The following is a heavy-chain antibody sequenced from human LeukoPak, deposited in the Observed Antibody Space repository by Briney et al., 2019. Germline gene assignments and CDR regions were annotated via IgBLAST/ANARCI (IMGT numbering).Heavy chain of an antibody. V-gene: IGHV1-18*01. CDR3: ARDSPTFIVVVVAATLDY. CDR2: ISAYNGNT. CDR1: GYTFTSYG. D-gene: IGHD2-15*01. Sequence: ASVKVSCKASGYTFTSYGISWVRQAPGQGLEWMGWISAYNGNTNYAQKLQGRVTMTTDTSTSTAYMELRSLRSDDTAVYYCARDSPTFIVVVVAATLDYWGQGTLVTVSS. J-gene: IGHJ4*02.